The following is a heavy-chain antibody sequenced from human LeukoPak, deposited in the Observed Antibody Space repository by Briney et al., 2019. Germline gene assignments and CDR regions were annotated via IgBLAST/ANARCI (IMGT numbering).Heavy chain of an antibody. CDR1: GYTLTGYY. Sequence: GASVKVSCKASGYTLTGYYMHWVRQAPGQGLEWMGWINPNSGGTNYAQKFQGRVTMTRDTSISTAYMELSRLRSDDTAVYYCASGPVWLRRDIVVVPAAIGSGDYWGQGTLVTVSS. CDR2: INPNSGGT. D-gene: IGHD2-2*02. CDR3: ASGPVWLRRDIVVVPAAIGSGDY. J-gene: IGHJ4*02. V-gene: IGHV1-2*02.